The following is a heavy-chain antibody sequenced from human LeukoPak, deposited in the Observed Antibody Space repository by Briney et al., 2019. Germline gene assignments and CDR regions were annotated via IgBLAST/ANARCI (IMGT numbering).Heavy chain of an antibody. J-gene: IGHJ4*02. D-gene: IGHD5-24*01. CDR3: ARGENNYGYYYFDY. CDR2: ISRSSNYI. CDR1: GFTFSSYS. Sequence: RGSLRLSCAASGFTFSSYSMNWVRQAPGKGLEWVSSISRSSNYIYYADSVKGRFTISRDNAKNSLYLQINSLRAEDTSVYYCARGENNYGYYYFDYWGQGTLVTVSS. V-gene: IGHV3-21*01.